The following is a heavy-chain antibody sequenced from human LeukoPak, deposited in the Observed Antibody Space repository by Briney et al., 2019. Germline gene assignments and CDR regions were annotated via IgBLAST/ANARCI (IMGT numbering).Heavy chain of an antibody. CDR1: RFTFSSYT. Sequence: GGSLRLSCAASRFTFSSYTFDWVRQAPGKGLEWVSSITGGDVFIYQADSVKGRFTVSRDNSKNTLYLQMNSLRAEDTAVYYCAKVLGGSGGWGMDLWGQGTTVTVSS. V-gene: IGHV3-23*01. J-gene: IGHJ6*02. CDR3: AKVLGGSGGWGMDL. D-gene: IGHD6-19*01. CDR2: ITGGDVFI.